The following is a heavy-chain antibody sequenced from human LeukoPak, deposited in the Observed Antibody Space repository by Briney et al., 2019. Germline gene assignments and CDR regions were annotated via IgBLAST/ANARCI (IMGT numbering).Heavy chain of an antibody. CDR1: GDSISRSNYY. CDR3: ARHTRGIKWS. Sequence: PSETLSLTCTVSGDSISRSNYYWGWIRQPPGKGLERIGSIFRSGTTYYSPSLKSRVTIFMDTSKNQFSLSLSSITVADTAVFYCARHTRGIKWSWGQGTLVTVSS. D-gene: IGHD2-15*01. J-gene: IGHJ5*02. CDR2: IFRSGTT. V-gene: IGHV4-39*01.